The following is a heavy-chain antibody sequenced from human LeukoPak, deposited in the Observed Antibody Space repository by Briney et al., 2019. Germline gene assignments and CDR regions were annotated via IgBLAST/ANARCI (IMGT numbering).Heavy chain of an antibody. V-gene: IGHV4-34*01. Sequence: SETLSLTCAVYGGSFGGYYWSWIRQPPGKGLEWIGEINHSGSTNYNPSLKSRVTISVDTSKNQFSLKLSPVTAAYTAVYYCARSPGSGSYYLQPYYFDYWGQGTLVTVSS. CDR1: GGSFGGYY. CDR2: INHSGST. CDR3: ARSPGSGSYYLQPYYFDY. J-gene: IGHJ4*02. D-gene: IGHD3-10*01.